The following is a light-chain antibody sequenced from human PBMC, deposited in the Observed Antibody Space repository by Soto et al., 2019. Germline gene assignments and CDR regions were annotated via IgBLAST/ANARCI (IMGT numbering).Light chain of an antibody. CDR3: QQYGSSRMYA. CDR1: QSVNSNY. Sequence: EIVLTQSPGTLSLSPGERATLSCRASQSVNSNYLAWYQQKPGQAPRLLIHGASTRATGIPDRFSGSGSGTDFTLTISRLEPQDFAVYHCQQYGSSRMYAFGQGTKLEI. V-gene: IGKV3-20*01. CDR2: GAS. J-gene: IGKJ2*01.